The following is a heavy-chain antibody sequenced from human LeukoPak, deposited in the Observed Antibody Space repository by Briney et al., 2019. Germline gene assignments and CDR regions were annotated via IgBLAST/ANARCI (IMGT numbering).Heavy chain of an antibody. CDR2: IGTAGGT. CDR1: GFTFSSYD. CDR3: ARARKESNYDILTGYFNIYYFDY. J-gene: IGHJ4*02. Sequence: GGSLRLSCAASGFTFSSYDMHWVRQATGKGLEWVSAIGTAGGTYYPGSVKGRFTISRENAKNSLYLQMNSLRAGDTAVYYCARARKESNYDILTGYFNIYYFDYWGQGTLVTVSS. D-gene: IGHD3-9*01. V-gene: IGHV3-13*01.